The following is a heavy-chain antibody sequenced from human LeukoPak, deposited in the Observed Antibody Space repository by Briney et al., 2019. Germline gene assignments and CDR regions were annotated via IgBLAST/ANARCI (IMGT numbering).Heavy chain of an antibody. Sequence: KTSETLSLTCTVSGGSISSYYWSWIRQPPGKGLEWIGYIYYSGSTNYNPSLKSRVTISVDTSKDQFSLKLSSVTAADTAVYYCAREPGGSYYGSYFDYWGQGTLVTVSS. CDR1: GGSISSYY. D-gene: IGHD1-26*01. J-gene: IGHJ4*02. CDR3: AREPGGSYYGSYFDY. CDR2: IYYSGST. V-gene: IGHV4-59*01.